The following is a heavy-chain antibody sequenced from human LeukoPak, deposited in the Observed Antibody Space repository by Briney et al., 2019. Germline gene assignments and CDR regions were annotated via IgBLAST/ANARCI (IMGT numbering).Heavy chain of an antibody. Sequence: PSETLSLTCTVSGGSISSYYWSWIRQPPGKGLEWIGYIYYSGSTNYNPSPKSRVTISVDTSKNQFSLRLSSVTAADTAVYYCARAVWFGELFNDYWGQGTLVTVSS. D-gene: IGHD3-10*01. CDR2: IYYSGST. CDR3: ARAVWFGELFNDY. CDR1: GGSISSYY. J-gene: IGHJ4*02. V-gene: IGHV4-59*08.